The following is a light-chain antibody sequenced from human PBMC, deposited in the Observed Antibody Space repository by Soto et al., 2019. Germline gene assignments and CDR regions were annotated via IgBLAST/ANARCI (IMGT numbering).Light chain of an antibody. CDR2: GAS. V-gene: IGKV3-15*01. J-gene: IGKJ5*01. CDR3: QQYKSWPPIT. CDR1: QTVPSR. Sequence: EIVLTQSPATLSVSQGEGVTLSCRASQTVPSRIAWYQQKPGQAPRLLIYGASTRATGVPDRFSGTGSGTEFTLTISSLKSEDYGVYYCQQYKSWPPITFGQGTRLEIK.